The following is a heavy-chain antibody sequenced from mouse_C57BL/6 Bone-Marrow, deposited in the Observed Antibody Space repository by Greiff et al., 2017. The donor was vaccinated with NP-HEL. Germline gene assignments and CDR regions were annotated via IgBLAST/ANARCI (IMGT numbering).Heavy chain of an antibody. CDR3: ARWTAQATYYAMDY. D-gene: IGHD3-2*02. V-gene: IGHV1-55*01. Sequence: VQLQQSGAELVKPGASVKMSCKASGYTFTSYWITWVKQRPGQGLEWIGDIYPGSGSTNYNEKFKSKATLTVDTSSSTAYMQLSSLTSEDSAVYYCARWTAQATYYAMDYWGQGTSVTVSS. CDR1: GYTFTSYW. CDR2: IYPGSGST. J-gene: IGHJ4*01.